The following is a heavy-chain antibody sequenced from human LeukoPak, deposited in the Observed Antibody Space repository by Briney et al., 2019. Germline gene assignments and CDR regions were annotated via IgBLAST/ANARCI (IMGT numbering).Heavy chain of an antibody. J-gene: IGHJ6*02. Sequence: GGSLRLSCAASGFTFSSYSMNWVRQAPGKGLEWVSYISSSSSTIYYADSVKGRFTISRDNAKNSLYLQMNSLRDEDTAVYYCARELYGSGSYYPSHYYYGMDVWGQGTTVTVSS. CDR2: ISSSSSTI. CDR3: ARELYGSGSYYPSHYYYGMDV. V-gene: IGHV3-48*02. CDR1: GFTFSSYS. D-gene: IGHD3-10*01.